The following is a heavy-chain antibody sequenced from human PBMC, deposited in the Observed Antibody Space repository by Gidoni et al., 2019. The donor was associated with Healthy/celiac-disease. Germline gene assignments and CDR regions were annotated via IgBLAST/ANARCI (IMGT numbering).Heavy chain of an antibody. CDR1: GGSFSGYY. CDR3: ARVSRLRGHLDY. D-gene: IGHD4-17*01. Sequence: QVQLQQWGAGLLKPSATLSLTCAVYGGSFSGYYWSWIRQPPGKGLEWIGEINHSGSTNYNPSLKSRVTISVDTSKNQFSLKLSSVTAADTAVYYCARVSRLRGHLDYWGQGTLVTVSS. CDR2: INHSGST. J-gene: IGHJ4*02. V-gene: IGHV4-34*01.